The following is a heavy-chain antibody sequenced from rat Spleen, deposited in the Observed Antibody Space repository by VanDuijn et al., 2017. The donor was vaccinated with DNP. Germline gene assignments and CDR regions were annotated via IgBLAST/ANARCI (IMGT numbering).Heavy chain of an antibody. CDR1: GFTFSNYY. Sequence: EVQLVESGGGLVQPGRSLKLSCAASGFTFSNYYMAWVRQAPKKGLEWVATISTSGSRTYYPDSVKGRFTISRDNAKSSLYLQMNSLKSEDTATYYCARHDYSSYIYWYFDFWGPGTMVTVSS. CDR3: ARHDYSSYIYWYFDF. J-gene: IGHJ1*01. V-gene: IGHV5-25*01. D-gene: IGHD1-2*01. CDR2: ISTSGSRT.